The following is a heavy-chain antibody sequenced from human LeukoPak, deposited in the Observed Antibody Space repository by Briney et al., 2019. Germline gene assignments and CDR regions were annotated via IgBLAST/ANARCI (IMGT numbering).Heavy chain of an antibody. V-gene: IGHV3-23*01. J-gene: IGHJ5*02. D-gene: IGHD6-13*01. Sequence: GGSLRLSCAASGFTFSSYAMSWVRQAPGKGLEWVSAISGSGGSTYYADSVKGRFTISRDNSKNTLYLQMNSLRAEDTAVYYCARDWGQQLVGAWGQGTLVTVSS. CDR2: ISGSGGST. CDR1: GFTFSSYA. CDR3: ARDWGQQLVGA.